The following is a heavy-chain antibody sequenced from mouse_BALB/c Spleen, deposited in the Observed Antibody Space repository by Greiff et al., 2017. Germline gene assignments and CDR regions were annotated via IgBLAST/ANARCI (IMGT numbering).Heavy chain of an antibody. Sequence: EVQRVESGRGLVQPGGSLRLSCATSGFTFTDYYMSWVRQPPGKALEWLGFIRNKANGYTTEYSASVKGRFTISRDDSQSFLYLHMHTLRAEDSATADCAKADYGNYVGYFDYWGQGTTLTVSS. CDR1: GFTFTDYY. J-gene: IGHJ2*01. V-gene: IGHV7-3*02. CDR2: IRNKANGYTT. CDR3: AKADYGNYVGYFDY. D-gene: IGHD2-1*01.